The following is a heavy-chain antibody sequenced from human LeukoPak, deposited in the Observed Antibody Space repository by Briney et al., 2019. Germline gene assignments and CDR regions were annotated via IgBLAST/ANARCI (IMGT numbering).Heavy chain of an antibody. Sequence: VASVKVSCKASGGTFSSYAISWVRQAPGQGLEWMGRIIPIFGTANYAQKFQGRVTITTDESTSTAYMELSSLRSEDTAVYYCTQTYYYDSSGYYPLDYWGQGTLVTVSS. D-gene: IGHD3-22*01. CDR1: GGTFSSYA. CDR3: TQTYYYDSSGYYPLDY. CDR2: IIPIFGTA. V-gene: IGHV1-69*05. J-gene: IGHJ4*02.